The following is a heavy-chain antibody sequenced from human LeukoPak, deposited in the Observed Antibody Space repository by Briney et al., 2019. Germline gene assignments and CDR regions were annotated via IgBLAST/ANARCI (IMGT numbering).Heavy chain of an antibody. J-gene: IGHJ4*02. D-gene: IGHD1-14*01. CDR3: ALEGDRTYYFDY. Sequence: GGSLRLSCAASGFTFSSYSMNWVRQAPGKGLEWVSSISSSSSYIYYADSVKGRFTISRDNAKNSLYLQMNSLRAEDTAVYYCALEGDRTYYFDYWGQGTLVTVSS. CDR2: ISSSSSYI. CDR1: GFTFSSYS. V-gene: IGHV3-21*01.